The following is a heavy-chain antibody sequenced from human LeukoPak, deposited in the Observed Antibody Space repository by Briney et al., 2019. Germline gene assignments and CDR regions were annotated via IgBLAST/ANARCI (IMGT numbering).Heavy chain of an antibody. CDR1: GFTFDDYA. J-gene: IGHJ4*02. D-gene: IGHD1-26*01. Sequence: SGGSLRLSCAASGFTFDDYAMHWVRQAPGKGLEWVSGISWNSGSIGYADSVKGRFTISRDNAKNSLYLQMNSLRAEDTALYYCAKDYEGATVSSGSPFDYWGQGTLVTVSS. V-gene: IGHV3-9*01. CDR3: AKDYEGATVSSGSPFDY. CDR2: ISWNSGSI.